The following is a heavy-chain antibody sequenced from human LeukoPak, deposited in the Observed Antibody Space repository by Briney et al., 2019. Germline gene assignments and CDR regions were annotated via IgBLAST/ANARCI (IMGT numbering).Heavy chain of an antibody. CDR2: IKQDGREK. Sequence: GGSLRLSCAASGFTFSSYWMSWVRQAPGKGLEWVANIKQDGREKYYVDSVKGRLTTSRDNAKNSLYLQMNSLRAEDTAVYYCARDLYYYDSSGYGGYYYYYGMDVWGQGTTVTVSS. D-gene: IGHD3-22*01. CDR1: GFTFSSYW. J-gene: IGHJ6*02. V-gene: IGHV3-7*01. CDR3: ARDLYYYDSSGYGGYYYYYGMDV.